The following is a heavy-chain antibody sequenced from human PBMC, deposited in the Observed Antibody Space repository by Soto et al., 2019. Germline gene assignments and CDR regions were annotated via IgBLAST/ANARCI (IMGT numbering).Heavy chain of an antibody. D-gene: IGHD3-10*01. CDR2: ISAYNGNT. CDR3: ASVFWVRGTFGGPAP. V-gene: IGHV1-18*01. CDR1: GYTFTSYG. Sequence: ASVKVSCKASGYTFTSYGISWVRQAPGQGLEWMGWISAYNGNTNYAQKLQGRVTMTTDTSTSTAYMELRSLRSDDTAVYYCASVFWVRGTFGGPAPGGKGPGVPVS. J-gene: IGHJ5*02.